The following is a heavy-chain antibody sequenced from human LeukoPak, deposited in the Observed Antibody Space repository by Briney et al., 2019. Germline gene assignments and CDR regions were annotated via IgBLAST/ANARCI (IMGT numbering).Heavy chain of an antibody. V-gene: IGHV3-48*03. Sequence: GGSLRLSCAASGFTFSSYEMNWVRQAPGKGLEWVSYISSSGSTIYYADSVKGRFTISRDNAKNSLYLQMNSLRAEDTAVYYCAREGRQWGIAHYYMDVWGKGTTVTVSS. CDR1: GFTFSSYE. CDR3: AREGRQWGIAHYYMDV. CDR2: ISSSGSTI. J-gene: IGHJ6*03. D-gene: IGHD3-16*01.